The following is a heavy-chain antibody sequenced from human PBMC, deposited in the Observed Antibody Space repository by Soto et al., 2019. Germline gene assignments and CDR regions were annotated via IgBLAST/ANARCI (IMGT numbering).Heavy chain of an antibody. CDR2: ISYDGSNK. V-gene: IGHV3-30-3*01. D-gene: IGHD3-3*01. Sequence: GGSLRLSCAASGFTFSSYAMHWVRQAPGKGLEWVAVISYDGSNKYYADSVKGRFTISRDNSKNTLYLQMNSLRAEDTAVYYCARDRWTLTYDFWSGLDYWGQGTLVTVSS. CDR3: ARDRWTLTYDFWSGLDY. CDR1: GFTFSSYA. J-gene: IGHJ4*02.